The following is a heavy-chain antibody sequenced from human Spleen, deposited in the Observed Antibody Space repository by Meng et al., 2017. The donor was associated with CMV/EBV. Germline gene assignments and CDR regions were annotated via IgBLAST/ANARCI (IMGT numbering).Heavy chain of an antibody. V-gene: IGHV1-69*05. CDR1: GGTFSSYA. J-gene: IGHJ6*02. CDR3: ARDLVTTRGPDLYGMDV. CDR2: IIPIFGTA. Sequence: SVKVSCKASGGTFSSYAISWVRQAPGQGLEWMGGIIPIFGTANYAQKFQGRVTITTDESTSTAYMELSSLRSDDTAVYYCARDLVTTRGPDLYGMDVWGQGTTVTVSS. D-gene: IGHD4-11*01.